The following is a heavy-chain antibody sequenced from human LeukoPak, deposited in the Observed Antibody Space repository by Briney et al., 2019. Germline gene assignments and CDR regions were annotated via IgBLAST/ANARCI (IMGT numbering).Heavy chain of an antibody. CDR2: IIAIFGTA. CDR1: GGTFSSYA. J-gene: IGHJ4*02. CDR3: ARDLYYYDSGGYSPYYFDY. V-gene: IGHV1-69*05. D-gene: IGHD3-22*01. Sequence: SSVKVSCQACGGTFSSYAISWVRQAPAQGLEWMGRIIAIFGTANYAQKFQGRVTITTDESTSTAYMELSSLRSEDTAVYYCARDLYYYDSGGYSPYYFDYWGQGTLVTVSS.